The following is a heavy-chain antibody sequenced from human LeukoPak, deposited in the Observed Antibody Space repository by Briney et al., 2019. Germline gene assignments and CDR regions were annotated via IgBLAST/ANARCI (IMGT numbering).Heavy chain of an antibody. CDR1: GFTFSSYE. CDR3: ARGEYDGSAYYWMGY. Sequence: GGSLRLSCAASGFTFSSYEMNWVRQAPGKGLEWVSYISSRATAIYYADSVKGRFTISRDNAKNSLYLQMNSLRAEDTAVYYCARGEYDGSAYYWMGYWGQGILVTVSS. J-gene: IGHJ4*02. CDR2: ISSRATAI. D-gene: IGHD3-22*01. V-gene: IGHV3-48*03.